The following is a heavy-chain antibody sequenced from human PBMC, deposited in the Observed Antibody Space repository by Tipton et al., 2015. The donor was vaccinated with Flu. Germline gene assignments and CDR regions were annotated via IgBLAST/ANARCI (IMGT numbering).Heavy chain of an antibody. CDR2: ISAYNGNT. J-gene: IGHJ6*02. D-gene: IGHD3-3*01. Sequence: QVQLVQSGAEVKKPGASVKVSCKASGYTFTSYGISRVQQAPGQGLEWMGWISAYNGNTNYAQKLQGRVTMTTDTSTSTAYMELRSLRSDDTAVYYCARGAAVLRFLEWLPGYYGMDVWGQGTTVTVSS. CDR3: ARGAAVLRFLEWLPGYYGMDV. CDR1: GYTFTSYG. V-gene: IGHV1-18*01.